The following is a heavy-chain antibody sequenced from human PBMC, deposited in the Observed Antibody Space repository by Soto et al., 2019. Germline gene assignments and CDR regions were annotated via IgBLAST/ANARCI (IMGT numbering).Heavy chain of an antibody. Sequence: PSETLSLTCAVSGYSISSGYYWGWIRQPPGKGLEWIGSIYHSGSTYYNPSLKSRVTISVDTSKNQFSLKLSSVTAADTAVYYCARDGHYDSSGYWYWGQGTLVTVSS. CDR2: IYHSGST. V-gene: IGHV4-38-2*02. CDR3: ARDGHYDSSGYWY. D-gene: IGHD3-22*01. CDR1: GYSISSGYY. J-gene: IGHJ4*02.